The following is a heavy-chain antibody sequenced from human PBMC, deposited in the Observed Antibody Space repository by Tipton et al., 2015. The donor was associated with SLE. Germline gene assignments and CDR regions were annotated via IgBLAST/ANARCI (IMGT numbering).Heavy chain of an antibody. CDR1: GGSISSSRYY. J-gene: IGHJ3*02. D-gene: IGHD6-6*01. V-gene: IGHV4-39*07. Sequence: TLSLTCTVSGGSISSSRYYWGWIRQPPGKGLEWIGSIYHSGTAYYNPSLKSRVTISVDTSKNQISLKLSSVTAADTAVYYCARVLVSPGAFDIWGQGTMVTVSS. CDR3: ARVLVSPGAFDI. CDR2: IYHSGTA.